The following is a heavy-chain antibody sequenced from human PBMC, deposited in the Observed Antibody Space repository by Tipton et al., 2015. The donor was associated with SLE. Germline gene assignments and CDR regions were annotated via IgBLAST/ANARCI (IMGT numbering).Heavy chain of an antibody. CDR1: GGSISSYY. CDR3: ARHPSGYYYFDY. D-gene: IGHD3-22*01. J-gene: IGHJ4*02. V-gene: IGHV4-59*08. Sequence: TLSLTCTVSGGSISSYYWSWIRQPPGKGLEWIGYIYYSGGTNYNPSLKSRVTISVDTSKNQFSLKLSSVTAADTAVYYCARHPSGYYYFDYWGQGTLVTVSS. CDR2: IYYSGGT.